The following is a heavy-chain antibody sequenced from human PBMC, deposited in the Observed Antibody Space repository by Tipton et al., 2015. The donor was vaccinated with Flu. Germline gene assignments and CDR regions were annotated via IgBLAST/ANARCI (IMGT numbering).Heavy chain of an antibody. Sequence: TLSHTCTVSGGSISSGSYYWSWIRQPAGKGLEWIGRIYTSGSTNYNPSLKSRVTISVDTSKNQFSLKLSSVTAADTAVYYCARERDVLLWFGELGYFDYWGQGTLVTVSS. CDR1: GGSISSGSYY. CDR2: IYTSGST. J-gene: IGHJ4*02. D-gene: IGHD3-10*01. V-gene: IGHV4-61*02. CDR3: ARERDVLLWFGELGYFDY.